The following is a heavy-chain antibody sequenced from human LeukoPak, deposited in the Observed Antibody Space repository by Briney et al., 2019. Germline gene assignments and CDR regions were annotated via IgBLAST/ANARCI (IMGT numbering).Heavy chain of an antibody. J-gene: IGHJ4*02. Sequence: SETLSLTCTVSGGSISSYYWSWIRQPPGKGLEWIGYIYYGGSTNYNPSLKSRVTISVDTSKKQFSLKLSSVAAADTAVYYCARHSSGWYIDYWGQGTLVTVSS. CDR2: IYYGGST. V-gene: IGHV4-59*08. CDR1: GGSISSYY. D-gene: IGHD6-19*01. CDR3: ARHSSGWYIDY.